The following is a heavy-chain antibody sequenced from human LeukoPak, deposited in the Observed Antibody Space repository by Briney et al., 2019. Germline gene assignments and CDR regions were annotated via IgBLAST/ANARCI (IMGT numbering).Heavy chain of an antibody. CDR2: IWYDGSNK. J-gene: IGHJ4*02. CDR1: GFTFSSYG. Sequence: PGRPLSLSCAASGFTFSSYGMHWVRQPPGKGLEWVAVIWYDGSNKYYADSVRGRFTISRDNSKNTLYLQMNSLRAEDTAVYYCARTGAYDYVWGSYDFDYWGQGTLVTVSS. V-gene: IGHV3-33*01. D-gene: IGHD3-16*01. CDR3: ARTGAYDYVWGSYDFDY.